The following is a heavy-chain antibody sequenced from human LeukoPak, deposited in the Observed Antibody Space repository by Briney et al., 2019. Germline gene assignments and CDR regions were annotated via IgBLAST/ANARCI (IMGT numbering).Heavy chain of an antibody. CDR2: ISYDGTNK. V-gene: IGHV3-30-3*01. J-gene: IGHJ4*02. Sequence: GGSLRLSCAASGXTFSFYAMHWVRQAPGKGLEWVAVISYDGTNKYYADSVKGRFTISRDTSKNTLFLQRNSLRAEDTAVYYCARARIRLGGWYAFDYWGQGTLVTVSS. CDR1: GXTFSFYA. D-gene: IGHD6-19*01. CDR3: ARARIRLGGWYAFDY.